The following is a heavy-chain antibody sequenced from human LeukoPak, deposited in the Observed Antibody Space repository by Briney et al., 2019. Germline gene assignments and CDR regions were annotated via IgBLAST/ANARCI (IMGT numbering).Heavy chain of an antibody. CDR3: ARVLEMARYDY. Sequence: GGSLRLSCAASGFTVSDYYMSWLRQAPGKGLQALSYISSSGSTIYYADSVKGRFTISRDNAKNSLYLQMNSLRAEDTAVYYCARVLEMARYDYWGQGTLVTVSS. V-gene: IGHV3-11*01. CDR2: ISSSGSTI. J-gene: IGHJ4*02. D-gene: IGHD5-24*01. CDR1: GFTVSDYY.